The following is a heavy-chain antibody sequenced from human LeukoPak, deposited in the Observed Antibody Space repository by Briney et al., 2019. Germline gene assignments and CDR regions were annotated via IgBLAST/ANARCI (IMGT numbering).Heavy chain of an antibody. V-gene: IGHV3-53*01. Sequence: GGCLRLSCTASGYTVSSNYMTWVRQAPGRGLEWVAVIYTGGRAFYADSVKGRFTISKDNSKNTLYLQMDSLRTEDTAVYYCAKGSSHWRDYYYFDSWGQGTLVTVSS. D-gene: IGHD6-13*01. J-gene: IGHJ4*02. CDR2: IYTGGRA. CDR3: AKGSSHWRDYYYFDS. CDR1: GYTVSSNY.